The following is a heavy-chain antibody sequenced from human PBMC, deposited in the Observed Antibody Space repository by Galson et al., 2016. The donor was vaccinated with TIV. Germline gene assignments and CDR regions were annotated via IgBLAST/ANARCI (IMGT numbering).Heavy chain of an antibody. CDR3: ARDDMDYDSSGYMDD. CDR2: ISGHSGQR. D-gene: IGHD3-22*01. Sequence: SVKVSCKASGYSFSTYGITWVRQAPGQGLQWMGWISGHSGQRKFAEKFQGRVSITAHTSTSTAYMALRSMKADDTAVYYCARDDMDYDSSGYMDDWGQGTLVIVSS. J-gene: IGHJ4*02. CDR1: GYSFSTYG. V-gene: IGHV1-18*01.